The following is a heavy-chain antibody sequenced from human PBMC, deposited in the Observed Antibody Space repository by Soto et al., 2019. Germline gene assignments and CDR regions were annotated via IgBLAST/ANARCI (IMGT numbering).Heavy chain of an antibody. CDR2: IYYSGST. CDR1: GGSISSSSYY. D-gene: IGHD3-3*01. CDR3: ARLHYDFWSGYFDY. J-gene: IGHJ4*02. Sequence: SETLSLTCTVSGGSISSSSYYWGWIRQPPGKGLEWIGSIYYSGSTYYNPSLKSRVTISVDTSKNQFSLKLSSVTAADTAVYYCARLHYDFWSGYFDYWGQGTLVT. V-gene: IGHV4-39*01.